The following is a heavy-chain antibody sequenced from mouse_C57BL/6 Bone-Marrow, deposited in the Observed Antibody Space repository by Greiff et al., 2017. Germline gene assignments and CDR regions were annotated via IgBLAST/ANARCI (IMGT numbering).Heavy chain of an antibody. CDR1: GYTFTDYN. CDR3: ARGATVVANYTMDY. J-gene: IGHJ4*01. Sequence: EVQVVESGPELVKPGASVKIPCKASGYTFTDYNMDWVKQSHGKSLEWIGDINPNNGGTIYNQKFKGKTTLTVDKSSSTAYMELRSLTSEDTAVYYCARGATVVANYTMDYWGQGTSVPVSS. V-gene: IGHV1-18*01. CDR2: INPNNGGT. D-gene: IGHD1-1*01.